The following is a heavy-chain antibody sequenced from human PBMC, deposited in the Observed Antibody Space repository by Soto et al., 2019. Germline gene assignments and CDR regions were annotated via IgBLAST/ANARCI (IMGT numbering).Heavy chain of an antibody. Sequence: SVKVSGNASGGTFSSYTISLVRHAPGQGLEWMGRIIPILGIVNYAQKFQGRVTITADKSTSTAYMELSSLRSEDTAVYYCARESLKQLVLYYYYYMDVWGKGTTVTVSS. CDR3: ARESLKQLVLYYYYYMDV. D-gene: IGHD6-6*01. V-gene: IGHV1-69*04. J-gene: IGHJ6*03. CDR1: GGTFSSYT. CDR2: IIPILGIV.